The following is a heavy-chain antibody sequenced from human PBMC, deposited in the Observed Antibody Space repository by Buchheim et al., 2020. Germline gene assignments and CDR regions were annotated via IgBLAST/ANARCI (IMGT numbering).Heavy chain of an antibody. Sequence: QLQLQESGPGLVKPSETLSLTCSVSGGSISSSTYYWGWVRQPPGKGLEWIGSIHYNGNTHYNPSLKSRVSISVDTSKNEFSLMWSSVTAADTAVYYCARHGVVTTVTTLSFDFWGQGTL. D-gene: IGHD4-17*01. V-gene: IGHV4-39*01. J-gene: IGHJ4*02. CDR2: IHYNGNT. CDR3: ARHGVVTTVTTLSFDF. CDR1: GGSISSSTYY.